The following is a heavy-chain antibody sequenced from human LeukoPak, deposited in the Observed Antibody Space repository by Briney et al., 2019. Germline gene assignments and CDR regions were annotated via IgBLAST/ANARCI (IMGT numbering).Heavy chain of an antibody. CDR1: GFTFSSYG. CDR3: AKEEYYYGSGSYSYYYYYMDV. CDR2: ISGSGGST. J-gene: IGHJ6*03. V-gene: IGHV3-23*01. D-gene: IGHD3-10*01. Sequence: PGGSLRLSCAASGFTFSSYGMSWVRQAPGKGLEWVSAISGSGGSTYYADSVKGRFTISRDNSKNTLYLQMNSLRAEDTAVYYCAKEEYYYGSGSYSYYYYYMDVWGKGTTVTISS.